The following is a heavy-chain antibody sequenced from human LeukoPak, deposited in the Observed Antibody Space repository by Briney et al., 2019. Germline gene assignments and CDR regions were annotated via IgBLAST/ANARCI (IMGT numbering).Heavy chain of an antibody. CDR2: INEGGSDK. CDR1: GFTFSNYW. J-gene: IGHJ4*02. Sequence: GGSLRLSCAASGFTFSNYWMSWVRQAPGKGLEWVAKINEGGSDKHYVDSVKGRFTISRDNAKNSLYLEMNGLRAEDTAVYYCAKEFWSGYQYFDSWGQGTLVTVSS. D-gene: IGHD3-3*01. V-gene: IGHV3-7*01. CDR3: AKEFWSGYQYFDS.